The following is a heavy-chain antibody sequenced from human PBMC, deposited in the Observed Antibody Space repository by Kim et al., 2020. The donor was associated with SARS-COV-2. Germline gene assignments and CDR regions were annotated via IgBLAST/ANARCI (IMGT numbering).Heavy chain of an antibody. Sequence: ASVKVSCKASGYTFTGYYMHWVRQAPGQGLEWMGWINPNSGGTNYAQNFEGRVTMTRDTSISTVYMELRRLKSDDTAVYYCARGSELMTTSPNDYWGQGT. V-gene: IGHV1-2*02. J-gene: IGHJ4*02. CDR1: GYTFTGYY. CDR2: INPNSGGT. CDR3: ARGSELMTTSPNDY. D-gene: IGHD4-17*01.